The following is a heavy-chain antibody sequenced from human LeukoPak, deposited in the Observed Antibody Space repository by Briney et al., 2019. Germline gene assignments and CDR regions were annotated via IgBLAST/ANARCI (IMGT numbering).Heavy chain of an antibody. V-gene: IGHV4-30-4*01. J-gene: IGHJ3*02. Sequence: SQTLSLTCTVSGGSISSGDYYWSWIRQPPGKGLERIGYIYYSGSTYYNPSLKSRVTISVDTSKNQFSLKLSSVTAADTAVYYCARGYYDSSGYYLGTDAFDIWGQGTMVTVSS. D-gene: IGHD3-22*01. CDR2: IYYSGST. CDR1: GGSISSGDYY. CDR3: ARGYYDSSGYYLGTDAFDI.